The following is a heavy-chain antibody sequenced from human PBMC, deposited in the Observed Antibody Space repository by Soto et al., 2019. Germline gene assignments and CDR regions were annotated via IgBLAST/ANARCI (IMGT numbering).Heavy chain of an antibody. J-gene: IGHJ4*02. V-gene: IGHV1-2*04. D-gene: IGHD3-22*01. CDR2: INPNSGGT. CDR1: GYTFTGYY. CDR3: ARGGDYYDSSGYLKFDY. Sequence: ASVKVSCKASGYTFTGYYMHWVRQAPGQGLEWMGWINPNSGGTNYAQKFQGWVTMTRDTSISTAYMELSRLRSDDTAVYYCARGGDYYDSSGYLKFDYWGQGTLVTVSS.